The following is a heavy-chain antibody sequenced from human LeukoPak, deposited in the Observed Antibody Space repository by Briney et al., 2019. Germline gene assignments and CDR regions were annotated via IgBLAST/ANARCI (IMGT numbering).Heavy chain of an antibody. CDR3: ARVYKWFGESLREAFDI. J-gene: IGHJ3*02. CDR2: ISSSSSYI. Sequence: GGSLRLSCAASGFTFSSYSMNWVRQAPGKGLEWVSSISSSSSYIYYADSVKGRFTISRDNAKNSLYLQMNSLRAEDTAVYYCARVYKWFGESLREAFDIWGQGTMVTVSS. D-gene: IGHD3-10*01. V-gene: IGHV3-21*01. CDR1: GFTFSSYS.